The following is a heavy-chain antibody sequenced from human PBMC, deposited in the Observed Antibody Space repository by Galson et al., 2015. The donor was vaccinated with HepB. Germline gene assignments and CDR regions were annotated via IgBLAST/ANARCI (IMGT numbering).Heavy chain of an antibody. Sequence: SVKVSCKASGYTFTSYGISWVRQAPGQGLEWMGWISAYNGNTNYAQKLQGRVTMTTDTSTSTAYMELRSLRSDDTAVYYCARAITIGRPHDYYGMDVWGQGTTVTVSS. CDR2: ISAYNGNT. J-gene: IGHJ6*02. CDR1: GYTFTSYG. V-gene: IGHV1-18*04. CDR3: ARAITIGRPHDYYGMDV. D-gene: IGHD3-10*01.